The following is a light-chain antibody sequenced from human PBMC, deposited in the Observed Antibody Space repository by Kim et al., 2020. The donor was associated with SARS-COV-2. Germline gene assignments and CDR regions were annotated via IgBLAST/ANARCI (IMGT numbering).Light chain of an antibody. J-gene: IGKJ1*01. V-gene: IGKV2-28*01. CDR3: MQALQTPPWT. CDR2: LGS. Sequence: DIVMTQSPLSLPVTPGEPASISCRSSQSLLHSDGYNYLDCYLQKPGQSPQLLIYLGSNRASGVPDRFSGSGSGTDFTLKISIVEAEDVGVYYCMQALQTPPWTFGQGTKVDIK. CDR1: QSLLHSDGYNY.